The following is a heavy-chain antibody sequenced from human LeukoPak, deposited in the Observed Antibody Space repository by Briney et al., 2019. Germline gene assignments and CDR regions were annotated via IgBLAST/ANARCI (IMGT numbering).Heavy chain of an antibody. CDR1: GYTFTDYY. CDR3: AREAFTTVTSATDAFDI. D-gene: IGHD4-17*01. V-gene: IGHV1-2*02. CDR2: INPNSGGT. J-gene: IGHJ3*02. Sequence: GASMKVSCKASGYTFTDYYMHWVRQAPGQRLEWMGWINPNSGGTNSAQKFQGRVTMTRDTSISTAYMELSRLRSDDTAVYYCAREAFTTVTSATDAFDIWGQGTMVTVSS.